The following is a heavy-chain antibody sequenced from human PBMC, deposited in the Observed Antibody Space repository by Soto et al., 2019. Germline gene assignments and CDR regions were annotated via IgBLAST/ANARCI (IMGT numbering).Heavy chain of an antibody. V-gene: IGHV3-33*01. Sequence: QVQLVESGGGVVQPGRSLRLSCVAPESMFGSYGMYWVRQAPGKGLEWVAVIWYDGSIKHYADSVKGRFTISRDNSKNTLQLQMNSLRAEDTAVYYCARVSSDYYGMDVWGQGTAVIVSS. D-gene: IGHD3-22*01. CDR2: IWYDGSIK. J-gene: IGHJ6*02. CDR1: ESMFGSYG. CDR3: ARVSSDYYGMDV.